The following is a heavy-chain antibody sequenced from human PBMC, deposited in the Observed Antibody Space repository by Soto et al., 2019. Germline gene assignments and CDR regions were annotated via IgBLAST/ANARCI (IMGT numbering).Heavy chain of an antibody. J-gene: IGHJ4*01. CDR1: GFTSSIYA. V-gene: IGHV3-23*01. CDR2: ISGSGSST. Sequence: EMQMLESGGGLVLPGGSLRLSCAASGFTSSIYAMSWVRQAPGKGLEWVSSISGSGSSTYNADSVKGRFTFSRDNSQNTLYLQMNSLRTDETAVYYFVKYHHDGWYGSFDFWCPETLGNGSS. D-gene: IGHD6-19*01. CDR3: VKYHHDGWYGSFDF.